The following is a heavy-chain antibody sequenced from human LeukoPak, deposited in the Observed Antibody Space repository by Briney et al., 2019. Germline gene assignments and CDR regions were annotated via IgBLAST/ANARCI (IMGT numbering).Heavy chain of an antibody. J-gene: IGHJ5*02. V-gene: IGHV3-11*04. CDR2: SSGSNI. Sequence: GGSLRLSCAASGFTFSDYYMSSSGSNIHYADSVKGRFTISRDNAKNSLYLQMNSLRAEDTAVYYCARAGSNIVVVPNWFDPWGQGTLVTVSS. CDR1: GFTFSDYY. CDR3: ARAGSNIVVVPNWFDP. D-gene: IGHD2-2*01.